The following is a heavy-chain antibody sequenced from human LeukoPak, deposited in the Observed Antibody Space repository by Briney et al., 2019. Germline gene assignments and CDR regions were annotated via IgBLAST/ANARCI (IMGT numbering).Heavy chain of an antibody. CDR3: ARVYLYYYDSSFSSPGMDV. D-gene: IGHD3-22*01. CDR1: GGSISSSSYY. CDR2: IYYSGST. V-gene: IGHV4-39*07. Sequence: PSETLSLTCTVSGGSISSSSYYWGWIRQPPGKGLEWIGSIYYSGSTYYNPSLKSRVTISVDTSKNQFSLKLSSVTAADTAVYYCARVYLYYYDSSFSSPGMDVWGQGTTVTVSS. J-gene: IGHJ6*02.